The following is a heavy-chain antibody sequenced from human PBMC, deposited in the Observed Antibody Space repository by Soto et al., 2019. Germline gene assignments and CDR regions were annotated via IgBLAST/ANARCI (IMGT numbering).Heavy chain of an antibody. D-gene: IGHD3-22*01. CDR1: GFMFGTYW. CDR2: IKHDGNEK. V-gene: IGHV3-7*01. J-gene: IGHJ6*02. CDR3: VRATLSWGHYYFRGLDV. Sequence: EERLVESGGDLAQSGGSLRLSCAATGFMFGTYWMSWVRQAPGKGLEWVANIKHDGNEKYYADSVKGRFTVSRDNVKNFLHQQMSSLRGDDTGVYFCVRATLSWGHYYFRGLDVWGQGTTVTV.